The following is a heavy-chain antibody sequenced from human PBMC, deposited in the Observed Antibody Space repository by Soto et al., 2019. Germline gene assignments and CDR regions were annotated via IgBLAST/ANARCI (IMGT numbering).Heavy chain of an antibody. Sequence: PSEPLSLSCAVYGGSFSGYYWSWIRQPPGKGLEWIGEINHSGSTNYNPSLKSRVTISVDTSKNQFSLKLSSVTAEDTAVYYCAVTPPYVTVGWFDPWGQGNLVTVS. D-gene: IGHD3-16*01. CDR1: GGSFSGYY. J-gene: IGHJ5*02. CDR2: INHSGST. V-gene: IGHV4-34*01. CDR3: AVTPPYVTVGWFDP.